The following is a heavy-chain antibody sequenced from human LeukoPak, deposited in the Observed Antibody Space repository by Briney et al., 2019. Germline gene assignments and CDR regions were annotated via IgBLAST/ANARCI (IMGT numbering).Heavy chain of an antibody. CDR3: AGSGFDY. D-gene: IGHD2-15*01. V-gene: IGHV3-20*04. J-gene: IGHJ4*02. CDR2: INWMGGNA. CDR1: GFMFDDFG. Sequence: GGSLRLSCVASGFMFDDFGMSWVRQAPGKGLEWVSGINWMGGNAVYPDSMKGRFTISRDNAKNSLYLQMNSLRAEDTAVYYCAGSGFDYWGQGTLVTVSS.